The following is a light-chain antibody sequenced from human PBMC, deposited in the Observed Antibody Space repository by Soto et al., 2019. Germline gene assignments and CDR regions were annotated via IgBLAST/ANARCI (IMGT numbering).Light chain of an antibody. CDR2: AAS. J-gene: IGKJ2*01. Sequence: DIQMTQSPSSLSASVGDRVTIACQASQAISTSLNWYQQKPGKAPRLLIYAASNLETGVPSRVTGSGSGTVFTLTISRLEAEDIGTYYCQHYDNAPPMYSFGQGTKLQI. CDR1: QAISTS. CDR3: QHYDNAPPMYS. V-gene: IGKV1-33*01.